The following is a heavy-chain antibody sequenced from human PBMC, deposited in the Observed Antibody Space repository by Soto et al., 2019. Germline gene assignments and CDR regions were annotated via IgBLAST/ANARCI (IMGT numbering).Heavy chain of an antibody. D-gene: IGHD1-26*01. CDR2: IYPGDSDT. CDR3: ARFEEVGATMALPFDY. CDR1: GSSFTSYW. Sequence: GESLKISCKGSGSSFTSYWIGWVRQMPGKGLEWMGIIYPGDSDTRYSPSFQGQVTISADKSISTAYLQWSSLKASDTAMYYCARFEEVGATMALPFDYWGQGTLVTVSS. J-gene: IGHJ4*02. V-gene: IGHV5-51*01.